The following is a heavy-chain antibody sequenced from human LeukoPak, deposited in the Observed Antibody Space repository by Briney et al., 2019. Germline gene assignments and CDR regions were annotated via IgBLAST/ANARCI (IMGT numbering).Heavy chain of an antibody. CDR3: ARDYCSSTSCLFDY. CDR1: GYTFTGYH. J-gene: IGHJ4*02. D-gene: IGHD2-2*01. Sequence: ASVKVSCKASGYTFTGYHMHWVRQAPGQGLEWMGRINPNSGDTNYAQKFQGRVTMTRDTSISTAYVELSRPRSDDTAVYHCARDYCSSTSCLFDYWGQGTLVTVSS. V-gene: IGHV1-2*06. CDR2: INPNSGDT.